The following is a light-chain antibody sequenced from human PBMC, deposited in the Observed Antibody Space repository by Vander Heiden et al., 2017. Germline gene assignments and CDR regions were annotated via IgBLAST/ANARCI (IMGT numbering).Light chain of an antibody. V-gene: IGKV1D-8*02. CDR2: AAS. J-gene: IGKJ4*01. CDR3: QHADSYPLT. CDR1: QGISSY. Sequence: AICVMHSSSFLSASTGDRVTISCRMSQGISSYLAWYQQKPGKAPELLIYAASTLQTGVPSRFSGSGSGTDLTLTISCLQSEDFATYYCQHADSYPLTFGRGTKLEIK.